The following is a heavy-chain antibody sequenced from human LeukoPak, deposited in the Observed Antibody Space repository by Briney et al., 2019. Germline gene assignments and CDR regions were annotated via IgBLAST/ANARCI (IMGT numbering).Heavy chain of an antibody. CDR3: AKDTYSTSPYYLDY. CDR2: ISSGGST. J-gene: IGHJ4*02. Sequence: GGSLRLSCAAAGFTFNNYAMSWVRQAPGKGLKWVSGISSGGSTYYADSVKGRFTISRDNSKNTLYLQMNSLRAEDTAVYYCAKDTYSTSPYYLDYWGQGTLVTVSS. V-gene: IGHV3-23*01. CDR1: GFTFNNYA. D-gene: IGHD1-26*01.